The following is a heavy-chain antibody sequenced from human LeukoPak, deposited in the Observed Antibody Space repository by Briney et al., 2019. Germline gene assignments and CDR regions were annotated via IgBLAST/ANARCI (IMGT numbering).Heavy chain of an antibody. J-gene: IGHJ4*02. Sequence: GASVKVPCKASGYIFTNFGISWVRQAPGQGLEWMGWVSADNGHTDYVQTLQGRVTMTAETSTRTAYMEIMNLRPDDTAVYYCARGGRRYELVTAYWPLDNWGQGTLVTVSS. CDR2: VSADNGHT. CDR3: ARGGRRYELVTAYWPLDN. CDR1: GYIFTNFG. V-gene: IGHV1-18*01. D-gene: IGHD3-9*01.